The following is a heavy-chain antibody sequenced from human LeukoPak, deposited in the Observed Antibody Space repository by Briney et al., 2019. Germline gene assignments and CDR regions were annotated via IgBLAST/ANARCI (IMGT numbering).Heavy chain of an antibody. Sequence: GGSLRLSCAASGFTFSSYWMHWVRQAPGKGLVWVSRINSDGSSTSYADSVKGRFTISRDNAKNTLYLQMNSLRAEDTAVYYCARDDSVVVPAAMGEMLDYWGQGTLVTVSS. D-gene: IGHD2-2*01. CDR1: GFTFSSYW. CDR3: ARDDSVVVPAAMGEMLDY. CDR2: INSDGSST. J-gene: IGHJ4*02. V-gene: IGHV3-74*01.